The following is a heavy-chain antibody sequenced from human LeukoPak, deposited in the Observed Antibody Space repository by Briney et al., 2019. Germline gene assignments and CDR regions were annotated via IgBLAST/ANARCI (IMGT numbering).Heavy chain of an antibody. CDR2: ISSTGAAT. V-gene: IGHV3-23*01. CDR1: GFTFSSYA. J-gene: IGHJ4*02. CDR3: AKGFSAYSGSSLDS. D-gene: IGHD1-26*01. Sequence: GGSLRLSCAPSGFTFSSYAMTWVRQAPGKGREWVSAISSTGAATYYADSVKGRFTISRDNSRNTLYLQMNSLRAEDTALYCCAKGFSAYSGSSLDSWGQGTLVTVSS.